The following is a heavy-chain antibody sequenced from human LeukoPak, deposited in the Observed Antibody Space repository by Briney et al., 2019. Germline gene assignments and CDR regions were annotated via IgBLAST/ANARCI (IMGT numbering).Heavy chain of an antibody. V-gene: IGHV4-34*01. J-gene: IGHJ4*02. Sequence: SETLSLTCAVYGGSFSVYYWSWIRKPPGKGLEWFGEINHSGSTNYNPSLKSRVTISVDTSKNQFSLKLSSVTAADTAVYYCARSRREYYYDSSGYYFDYWGQGTLVTVSS. D-gene: IGHD3-22*01. CDR3: ARSRREYYYDSSGYYFDY. CDR2: INHSGST. CDR1: GGSFSVYY.